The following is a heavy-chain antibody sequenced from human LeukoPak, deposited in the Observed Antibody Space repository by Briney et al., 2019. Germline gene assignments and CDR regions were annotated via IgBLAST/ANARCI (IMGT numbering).Heavy chain of an antibody. CDR3: ARGASSGPDRIDY. D-gene: IGHD3-22*01. Sequence: PGGSLRLSCAASGFTVSSNYMSWVRQAPGKGLGWVSVIYSGGSTYYADSVKGRFTISRDNSKNTLYLQMNSLRAEDTAVYYCARGASSGPDRIDYWGQGTLVTVSS. CDR1: GFTVSSNY. CDR2: IYSGGST. J-gene: IGHJ4*02. V-gene: IGHV3-53*01.